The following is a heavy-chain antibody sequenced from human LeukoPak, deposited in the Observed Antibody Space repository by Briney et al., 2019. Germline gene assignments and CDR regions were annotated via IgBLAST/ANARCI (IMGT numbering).Heavy chain of an antibody. J-gene: IGHJ4*02. Sequence: SVKVSCKASGGTFTSYAISWVRQAPGQGLEWMGGIIPIFGTANYAQKFQGRVTITADESTSTAYMELSSLRSEDTAVYYCARNPLNYGFWSGYYTGTLFDYWGQGTLVTVSS. CDR3: ARNPLNYGFWSGYYTGTLFDY. CDR1: GGTFTSYA. D-gene: IGHD3-3*01. V-gene: IGHV1-69*13. CDR2: IIPIFGTA.